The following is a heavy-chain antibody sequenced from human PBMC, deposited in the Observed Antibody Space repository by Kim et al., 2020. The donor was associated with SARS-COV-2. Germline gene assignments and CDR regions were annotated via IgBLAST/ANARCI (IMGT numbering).Heavy chain of an antibody. V-gene: IGHV3-7*01. J-gene: IGHJ5*02. D-gene: IGHD6-13*01. CDR2: IKQDGSAK. CDR3: ARNTAAAYDP. CDR1: GFTFRNDW. Sequence: GGSLRLSCAASGFTFRNDWMTWVRQPPGKGLEWVASIKQDGSAKFYVDSVKGRFTISRDDAKNSLYLHMDSLRAEDTAVYYCARNTAAAYDPWGQGTLVT.